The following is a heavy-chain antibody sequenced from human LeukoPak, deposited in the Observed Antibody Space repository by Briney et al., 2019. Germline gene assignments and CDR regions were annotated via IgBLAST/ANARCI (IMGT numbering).Heavy chain of an antibody. D-gene: IGHD5-12*01. CDR1: GASISSYY. J-gene: IGHJ4*02. V-gene: IGHV4-59*01. CDR2: IYSNGTT. Sequence: SQSLSLTCTVSGASISSYYWTSIRQPPGEGLECIGYIYSNGTTNYNPSLMSRVTISVDMSKNQFSVKLSSVTAADTAVYYCARGAYSGYDLDYWGQGTLVTVSS. CDR3: ARGAYSGYDLDY.